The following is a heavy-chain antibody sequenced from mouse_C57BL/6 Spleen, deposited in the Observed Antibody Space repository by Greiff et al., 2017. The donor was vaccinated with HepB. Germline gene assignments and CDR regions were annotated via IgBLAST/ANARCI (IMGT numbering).Heavy chain of an antibody. J-gene: IGHJ2*01. CDR2: INPYNGGT. Sequence: VHVKQSGPVLVKPGASVKMSCKASGYTFTDYYMNWVKQSHGKSLEWIGGINPYNGGTSYNQRFKVKATLTVDKSSSTAYMELHSLTAEDSAVYYCARGNFDYWGQGTTLTVSS. V-gene: IGHV1-19*01. CDR3: ARGNFDY. CDR1: GYTFTDYY.